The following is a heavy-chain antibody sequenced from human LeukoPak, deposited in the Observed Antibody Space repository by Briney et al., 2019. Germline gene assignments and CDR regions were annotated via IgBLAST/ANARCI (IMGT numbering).Heavy chain of an antibody. CDR3: AELGITMIGGV. CDR2: ISSSGSTI. J-gene: IGHJ6*04. CDR1: GFTFRSYW. D-gene: IGHD3-10*02. V-gene: IGHV3-48*03. Sequence: GGSLRLSCAASGFTFRSYWMHWVRQVPGKGLEWVSYISSSGSTIYYADSVKGRFTISRDNAKNSLYLQMNSLRAEATAVYYCAELGITMIGGVWGKGTTVTISS.